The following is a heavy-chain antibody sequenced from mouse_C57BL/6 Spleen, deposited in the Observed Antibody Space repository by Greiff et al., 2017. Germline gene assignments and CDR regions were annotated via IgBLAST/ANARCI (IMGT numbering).Heavy chain of an antibody. Sequence: EVQLQQSGAELVRPGASVKLSCTASGFNIKDYYMHWVKQRPEQGLEWIGRLDPEDGDTEYAPKFKGKATMTADTSSNTAYLQLSSLTSEDTAVYYCTTFYYYGSSHYWGQGTTLTVSS. CDR3: TTFYYYGSSHY. J-gene: IGHJ2*01. D-gene: IGHD1-1*01. CDR2: LDPEDGDT. CDR1: GFNIKDYY. V-gene: IGHV14-1*01.